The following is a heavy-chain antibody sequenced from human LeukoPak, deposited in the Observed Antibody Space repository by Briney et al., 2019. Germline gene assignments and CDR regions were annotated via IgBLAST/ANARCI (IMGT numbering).Heavy chain of an antibody. CDR1: GGSIDNRHYY. Sequence: PSETLSLTCTVSGGSIDNRHYYWGWIRQPPGEGLEWIASIHYSGSTHYNPSLKSRVTISVDTSKNQFSLKLSSVTAADTAVYYCVRLASGLIDYWGQGTLVTVSS. CDR2: IHYSGST. D-gene: IGHD6-19*01. V-gene: IGHV4-39*01. J-gene: IGHJ4*02. CDR3: VRLASGLIDY.